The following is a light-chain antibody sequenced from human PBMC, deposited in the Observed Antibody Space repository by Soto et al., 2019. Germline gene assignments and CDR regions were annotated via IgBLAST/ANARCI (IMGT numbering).Light chain of an antibody. CDR2: GAS. CDR3: QKVATSLLKT. Sequence: TLTQDTLSLSPGGRATLFRLPLQSVSSRYLAWYQQKPGQAPRLLIYGASSRATGIPDRFSGSGSGTDFTLTISRLEPEDFAVYYCQKVATSLLKTFCQG. V-gene: IGKV3-20*01. J-gene: IGKJ1*01. CDR1: QSVSSRY.